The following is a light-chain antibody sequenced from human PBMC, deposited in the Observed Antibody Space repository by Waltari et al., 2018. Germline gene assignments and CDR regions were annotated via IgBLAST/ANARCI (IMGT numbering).Light chain of an antibody. CDR3: MQALQTPWT. J-gene: IGKJ1*01. V-gene: IGKV2-28*01. Sequence: DIVMTQSPLSLPVPPGEPASISCRSSQSLLHSNGYNYLDWYLQKPGQSPQLLIYLGSNRASGVPDRFSGRGSGTDFTLKISRVEAEDVGVYYCMQALQTPWTFGQGTKVEIK. CDR2: LGS. CDR1: QSLLHSNGYNY.